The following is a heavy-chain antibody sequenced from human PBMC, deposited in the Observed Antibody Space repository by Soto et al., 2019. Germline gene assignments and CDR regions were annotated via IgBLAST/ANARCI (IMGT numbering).Heavy chain of an antibody. J-gene: IGHJ4*02. Sequence: GGSLRLSCAASGFTFSSYGMRWVRQAPGKGLEWVAVISYDGSNKYYADSVKGRFTISRDNSKNTLYLQMNSLRAEDTAVYYCAKGLLPDTAMVNFDYWGQGTLVTVSS. CDR1: GFTFSSYG. CDR3: AKGLLPDTAMVNFDY. V-gene: IGHV3-30*18. CDR2: ISYDGSNK. D-gene: IGHD5-18*01.